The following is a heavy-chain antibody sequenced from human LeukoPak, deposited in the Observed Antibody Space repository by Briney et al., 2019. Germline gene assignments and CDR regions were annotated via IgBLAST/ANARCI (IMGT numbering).Heavy chain of an antibody. D-gene: IGHD4-17*01. J-gene: IGHJ3*02. CDR3: ARGRNYGDLDAFDI. Sequence: ASVKVSCKASGYTFINYAISWVRQAPGQGLEWMGWIGTYNGNTKYAQEFQGWVTMTRDTSISTAYMELSRLRSDDTAVYYCARGRNYGDLDAFDIWGQGTMVTVSS. CDR1: GYTFINYA. CDR2: IGTYNGNT. V-gene: IGHV1-18*01.